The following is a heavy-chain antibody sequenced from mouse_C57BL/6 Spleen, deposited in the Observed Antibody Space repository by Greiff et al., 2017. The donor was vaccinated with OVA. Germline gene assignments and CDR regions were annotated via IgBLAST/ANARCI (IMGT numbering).Heavy chain of an antibody. D-gene: IGHD2-14*01. V-gene: IGHV1-80*01. CDR3: ARSGDYRYYFDY. CDR2: IYPGDGDT. J-gene: IGHJ2*01. Sequence: VKLQESGAELVKPGASVKISCKASGYAFSSYWMNWVKQRPGKGLEWIGQIYPGDGDTNYNGKFKGKATLTADKSSSTAYMQLSSLTSEDSAVYFCARSGDYRYYFDYWGQGTTLTVSS. CDR1: GYAFSSYW.